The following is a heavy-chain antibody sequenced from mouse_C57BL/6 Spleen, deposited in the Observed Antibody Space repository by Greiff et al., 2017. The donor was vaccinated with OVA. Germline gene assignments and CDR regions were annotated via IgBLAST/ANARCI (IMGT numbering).Heavy chain of an antibody. J-gene: IGHJ3*01. CDR1: GYAFSSYW. Sequence: VMLVESGAELVKPGASVKISCKASGYAFSSYWMNWVKQRPGKGLEWIGQIYPGDGDTNYNGKFKGKATLTADKSSSTAYMQLSSLTSEDSAVYFCAREENYDGAYWGQGTLVTVSA. D-gene: IGHD2-4*01. CDR3: AREENYDGAY. CDR2: IYPGDGDT. V-gene: IGHV1-80*01.